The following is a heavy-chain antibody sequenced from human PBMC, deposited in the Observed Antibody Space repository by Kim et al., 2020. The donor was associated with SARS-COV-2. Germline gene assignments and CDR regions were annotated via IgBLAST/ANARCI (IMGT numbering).Heavy chain of an antibody. Sequence: GGSLRLSCAASGFTFSNAWMSWVRQAPGKGLEWVGRIKSKTDGGTTDYAAPVKGRFTISRDDSKNTLYLQINSLKTEDTAVYYCTTDDVPDYGDYVGDYYYYYGMDIWGQGTTVTVSS. J-gene: IGHJ6*02. D-gene: IGHD4-17*01. CDR3: TTDDVPDYGDYVGDYYYYYGMDI. CDR1: GFTFSNAW. CDR2: IKSKTDGGTT. V-gene: IGHV3-15*01.